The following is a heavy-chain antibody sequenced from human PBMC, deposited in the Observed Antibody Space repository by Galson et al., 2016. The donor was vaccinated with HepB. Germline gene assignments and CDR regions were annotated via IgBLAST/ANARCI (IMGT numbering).Heavy chain of an antibody. J-gene: IGHJ4*02. CDR1: EITLSIHS. V-gene: IGHV3-7*01. CDR3: AVTAWYRFDY. Sequence: SLRLSCAASEITLSIHSMSWVRQTPGKGLEWLGYINKDGSESYYVDSVRGRFTISRDNARNSLFLHMTSLRAEDTAVYYCAVTAWYRFDYWGQGTLVTVSS. CDR2: INKDGSES. D-gene: IGHD6-13*01.